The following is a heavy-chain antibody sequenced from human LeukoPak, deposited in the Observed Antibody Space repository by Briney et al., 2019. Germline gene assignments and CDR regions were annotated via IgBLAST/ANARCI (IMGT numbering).Heavy chain of an antibody. J-gene: IGHJ6*02. CDR1: GDSVSSNSAA. V-gene: IGHV6-1*01. Sequence: SQTLSLTCAISGDSVSSNSAAWNWIRQSPSRGLEWLGRTYYRSKWYNDYAVSVKSRITINPDTSKNQFSLQLSSVTAADTAVYYCARHRYSSGWYHKDYYYYGMDVWGQGTTVTVSS. CDR3: ARHRYSSGWYHKDYYYYGMDV. D-gene: IGHD6-19*01. CDR2: TYYRSKWYN.